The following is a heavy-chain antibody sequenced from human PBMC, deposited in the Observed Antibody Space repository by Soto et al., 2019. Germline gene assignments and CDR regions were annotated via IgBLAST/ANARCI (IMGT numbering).Heavy chain of an antibody. Sequence: SETLSLTCTVSGGSISSYYWSWIRQPPGKGLEWIGYIYYSGSTNYNPSLKSRVTISVDTSKNQFSLKLSSVTAADTAVYYCATQLYSRYDFGYWGQGTLVTVYS. CDR3: ATQLYSRYDFGY. V-gene: IGHV4-59*08. D-gene: IGHD5-12*01. J-gene: IGHJ4*02. CDR1: GGSISSYY. CDR2: IYYSGST.